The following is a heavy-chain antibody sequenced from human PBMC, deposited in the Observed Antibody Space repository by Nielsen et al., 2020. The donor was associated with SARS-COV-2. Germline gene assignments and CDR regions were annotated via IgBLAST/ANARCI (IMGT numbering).Heavy chain of an antibody. CDR2: IYYGGST. V-gene: IGHV4-59*08. CDR1: GGSISSYY. Sequence: SETLSLTCTVSGGSISSYYWSWIRQPPGKGLEWIGYIYYGGSTNYNPSLKSQVTISVDTSKNQFSLKLSSVTAADTAVYYCARRYRSYGLIYYFDYWGQGTLVTVSS. CDR3: ARRYRSYGLIYYFDY. J-gene: IGHJ4*02. D-gene: IGHD5-18*01.